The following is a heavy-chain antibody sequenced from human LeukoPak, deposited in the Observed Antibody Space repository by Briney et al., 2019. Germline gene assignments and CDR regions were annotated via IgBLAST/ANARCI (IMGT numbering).Heavy chain of an antibody. CDR3: ARGMGCSSTSCYVLWGEYFDY. CDR2: IIPIFGTA. V-gene: IGHV1-69*13. J-gene: IGHJ4*02. D-gene: IGHD2-2*01. Sequence: ASVKVSCKASGGTFSSYAISWVRQAPGQGLEWMGGIIPIFGTANYAQKFQGRVTITADESTSTAYMELSSPRSEDTAVYYCARGMGCSSTSCYVLWGEYFDYWGQGTLVTVSS. CDR1: GGTFSSYA.